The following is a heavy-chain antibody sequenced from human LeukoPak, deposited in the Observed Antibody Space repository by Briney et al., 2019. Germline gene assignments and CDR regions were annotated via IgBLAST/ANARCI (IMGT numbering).Heavy chain of an antibody. CDR2: ISGSGGNT. D-gene: IGHD3-16*01. J-gene: IGHJ3*02. CDR1: GFTFSSYA. CDR3: ARDVEGGTFDI. V-gene: IGHV3-23*01. Sequence: GGSLRLSCAASGFTFSSYAMNWVRQAPGKGLEWVSVISGSGGNTYYADSVKGRFTISRDNAKNSLFLEMSSLRADDTAVYFCARDVEGGTFDIWGQGTTVTVSS.